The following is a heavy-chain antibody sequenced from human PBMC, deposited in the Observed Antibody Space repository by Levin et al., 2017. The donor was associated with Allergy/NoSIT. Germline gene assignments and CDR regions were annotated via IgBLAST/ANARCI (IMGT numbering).Heavy chain of an antibody. D-gene: IGHD1-26*01. CDR2: IPSSGTP. J-gene: IGHJ4*02. CDR3: AHRGTYYFDF. Sequence: LAWLGSIPSSGTPYYNPSLKSRVAMSIDTSKNHFSLEMGPVTAADTAVYYCAHRGTYYFDFWGPGILVTVSS. V-gene: IGHV4-31*02.